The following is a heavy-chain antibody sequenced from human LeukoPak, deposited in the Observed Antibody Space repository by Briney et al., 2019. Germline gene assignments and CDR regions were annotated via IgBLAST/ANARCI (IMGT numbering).Heavy chain of an antibody. Sequence: PGGSLRLSCAASGFTFSSYAMRLVRQAPGKGLEWVSAISGSGGSTYYADSVKGRFTISRDNSKNTLYLQMNSLRAEDTAVYYCAKRPTLGASSGSYDYWGQGTLVTVSS. D-gene: IGHD3-16*01. CDR2: ISGSGGST. J-gene: IGHJ4*02. CDR1: GFTFSSYA. V-gene: IGHV3-23*01. CDR3: AKRPTLGASSGSYDY.